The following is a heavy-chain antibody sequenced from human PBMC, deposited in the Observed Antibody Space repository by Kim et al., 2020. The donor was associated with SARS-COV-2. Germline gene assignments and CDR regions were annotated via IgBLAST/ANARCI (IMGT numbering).Heavy chain of an antibody. V-gene: IGHV3-23*01. CDR2: ISGSGGST. CDR1: GFSFSSYA. CDR3: SKDRSSGWYRN. D-gene: IGHD6-19*01. Sequence: GGSLRLSCAASGFSFSSYAMSWVRQAPGKGLEWVSAISGSGGSTYYTDSVKGRFTISRDNSKNTLYLQMNSLRAEDTAVYYCSKDRSSGWYRNWGQGTLVSLS. J-gene: IGHJ4*02.